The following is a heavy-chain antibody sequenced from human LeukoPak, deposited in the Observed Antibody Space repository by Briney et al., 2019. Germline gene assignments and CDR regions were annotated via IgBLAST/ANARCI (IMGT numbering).Heavy chain of an antibody. CDR3: ARDRGLLPVEY. D-gene: IGHD3-22*01. CDR1: GFTFSDYY. Sequence: GGSLRLSCAASGFTFSDYYMSWIRQAPGKGLEGGSYISSSGSTIYYADSVKGRFTISRDNAKNSLYLQMNSLRAEDTAVYYCARDRGLLPVEYWGQGTLVTVSS. CDR2: ISSSGSTI. J-gene: IGHJ4*02. V-gene: IGHV3-11*01.